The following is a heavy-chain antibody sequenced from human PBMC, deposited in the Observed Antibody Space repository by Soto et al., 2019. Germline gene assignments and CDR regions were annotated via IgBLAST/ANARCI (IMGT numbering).Heavy chain of an antibody. CDR1: GDSVSSNSAA. J-gene: IGHJ5*02. V-gene: IGHV6-1*01. CDR3: ARDAQMYSSGWYVGWFDP. D-gene: IGHD6-19*01. Sequence: KQSQTLSLTCAISGDSVSSNSAAWNWIRQSPSRGLEWLGRTYYRSKWYNDYAVSVKSRITINPDTSKNQFSLQLNSVTPEDTAVYYCARDAQMYSSGWYVGWFDPWGQGTLVTVSS. CDR2: TYYRSKWYN.